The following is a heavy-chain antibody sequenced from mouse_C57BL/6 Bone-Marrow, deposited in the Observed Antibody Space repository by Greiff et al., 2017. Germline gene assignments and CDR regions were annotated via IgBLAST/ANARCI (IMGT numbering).Heavy chain of an antibody. J-gene: IGHJ2*01. CDR2: ISDGGSYT. CDR1: GFTFSSYA. D-gene: IGHD2-13*01. V-gene: IGHV5-4*01. Sequence: EVNVVESGGGLVKPGGSLKLSCAASGFTFSSYAMSWVRQTPEKRLEWVATISDGGSYTYYPDNVKGRFTISRDNAKNNLYLQMNHLKSEDTAMYYCARDREGDGVDYWGQGTTLTVSS. CDR3: ARDREGDGVDY.